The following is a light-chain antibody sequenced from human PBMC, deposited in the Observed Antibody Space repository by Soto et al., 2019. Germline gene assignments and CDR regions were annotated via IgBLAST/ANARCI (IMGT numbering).Light chain of an antibody. Sequence: EIVLTQSPGTLSLSPGERATLSCRASQTVIHKPLAWYQQKPGQAPRLLIYDTSTRATGIPARFSGSGAGTKFTLTISSLQSEDFAVYYCQQYNSWPPITFGQGTRLEIK. CDR2: DTS. CDR3: QQYNSWPPIT. V-gene: IGKV3-15*01. CDR1: QTVIHKP. J-gene: IGKJ5*01.